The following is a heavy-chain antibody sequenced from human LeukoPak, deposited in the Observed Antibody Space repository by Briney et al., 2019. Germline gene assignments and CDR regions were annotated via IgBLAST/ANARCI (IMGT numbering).Heavy chain of an antibody. V-gene: IGHV1-69*05. CDR2: IIPIFGTA. CDR3: AREDGSTSSFDY. D-gene: IGHD5-24*01. CDR1: GGTFSSYA. Sequence: SVKVSCKASGGTFSSYAISWVRQAPGQGLEWMGGIIPIFGTANYAQKFQGRVTITTDESTSTAYMELSSLRSEDTAVYYCAREDGSTSSFDYWGQGTLVTVSS. J-gene: IGHJ4*02.